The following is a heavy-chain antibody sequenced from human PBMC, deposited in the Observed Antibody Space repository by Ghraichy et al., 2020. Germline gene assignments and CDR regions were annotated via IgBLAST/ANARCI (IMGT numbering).Heavy chain of an antibody. CDR3: ARDPSKSRFDS. V-gene: IGHV3-7*01. CDR2: IKQDGSDK. J-gene: IGHJ4*02. Sequence: GGSLRLSCAASGFTFSSFWMSWVRQAPGKGLEWVANIKQDGSDKYYVDSVKGRFTISRDNAKNSLYLQMKSLRAEDTAVYYCARDPSKSRFDSWGQGTLVTVSS. CDR1: GFTFSSFW.